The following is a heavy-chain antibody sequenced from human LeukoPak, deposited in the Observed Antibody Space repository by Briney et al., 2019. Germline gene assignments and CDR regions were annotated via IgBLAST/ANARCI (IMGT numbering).Heavy chain of an antibody. CDR3: ARFRFLEWSGGFDY. J-gene: IGHJ4*02. CDR1: GDSVFSDSAA. Sequence: SQSLSLTCAISGDSVFSDSAAWDWIRQSTSRGLEWLGRTYYRSKWYYDYAVSVKSRITINPDTSKNQFSLKLSSVTAADTAVYYCARFRFLEWSGGFDYWGQGTLVTVSS. CDR2: TYYRSKWYY. V-gene: IGHV6-1*01. D-gene: IGHD3-3*01.